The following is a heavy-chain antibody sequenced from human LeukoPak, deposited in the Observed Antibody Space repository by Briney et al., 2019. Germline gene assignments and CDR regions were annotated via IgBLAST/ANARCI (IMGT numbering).Heavy chain of an antibody. D-gene: IGHD4-17*01. CDR3: AKPYDYGDWSFDY. CDR2: ISGSGGST. Sequence: PGGSLRLSRAASGFTFSSYAMSWVRQAPGKGLEWVSAISGSGGSTYYADSVKGRFTISRDNSKNTLYLQMNSLRAEDTAVYYCAKPYDYGDWSFDYWGQGTLVTVSS. J-gene: IGHJ4*02. V-gene: IGHV3-23*01. CDR1: GFTFSSYA.